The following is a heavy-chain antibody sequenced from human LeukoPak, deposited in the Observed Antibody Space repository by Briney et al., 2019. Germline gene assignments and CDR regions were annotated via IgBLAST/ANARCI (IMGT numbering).Heavy chain of an antibody. CDR1: GGSFSGYY. Sequence: PSETLSLTCAVYGGSFSGYYWSWIRQPPGKGLEWIGEINYSGSTNYNPSLKSRVTISVDTSKNQFSLKLISVTAADTAVYYCARVPMVRGGHPSVIDPWGQGTLVTVSS. CDR3: ARVPMVRGGHPSVIDP. V-gene: IGHV4-34*01. D-gene: IGHD3-10*01. CDR2: INYSGST. J-gene: IGHJ5*02.